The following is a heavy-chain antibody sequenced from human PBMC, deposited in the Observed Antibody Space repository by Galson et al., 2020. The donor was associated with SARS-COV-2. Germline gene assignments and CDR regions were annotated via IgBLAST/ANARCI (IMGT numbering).Heavy chain of an antibody. CDR1: GFTFSSYG. J-gene: IGHJ4*02. CDR3: AKDLTTVVYYYFDY. CDR2: ISYDGSNK. V-gene: IGHV3-30*18. D-gene: IGHD4-17*01. Sequence: GESLKISCAASGFTFSSYGMHWVRQAPGKGLEWVAVISYDGSNKYYADSVKGRFTISRDNSKNTLYLQMNSLRAEDTAVYYCAKDLTTVVYYYFDYWGQGTLVTVSS.